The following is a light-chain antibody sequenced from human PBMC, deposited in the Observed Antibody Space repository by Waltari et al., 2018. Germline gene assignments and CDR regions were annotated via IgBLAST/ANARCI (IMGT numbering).Light chain of an antibody. CDR2: DAS. J-gene: IGKJ1*01. CDR3: QKYVNLPAT. Sequence: EIVLTQSPGPLSLSPGERATLPCRASQSVSKYLAWYQQSPGQAPRLLIYDASIRATGIPDRFSGSGSGTDFSLTISRLEPEDFAVYYCQKYVNLPATFGQGTKVEIK. V-gene: IGKV3-20*01. CDR1: QSVSKY.